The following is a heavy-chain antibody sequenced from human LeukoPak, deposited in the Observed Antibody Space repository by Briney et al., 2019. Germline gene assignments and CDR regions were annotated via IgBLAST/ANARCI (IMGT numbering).Heavy chain of an antibody. D-gene: IGHD6-19*01. V-gene: IGHV3-9*01. Sequence: PGGSLRLSCAASGFTLDDYAMHWVRQAPGKGLEWVSGISWNSGSIGYADSVKGRFTISRDNAKNSLYLQMNSLRAEDTALYYCAKDSSRFSDSSGWYENWGQGTLVTVSS. CDR3: AKDSSRFSDSSGWYEN. CDR1: GFTLDDYA. CDR2: ISWNSGSI. J-gene: IGHJ4*02.